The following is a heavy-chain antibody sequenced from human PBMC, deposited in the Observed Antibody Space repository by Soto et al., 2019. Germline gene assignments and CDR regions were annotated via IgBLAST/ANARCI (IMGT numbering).Heavy chain of an antibody. D-gene: IGHD4-4*01. CDR2: ISSSSSYI. Sequence: SLRLSCAASGFTFSSYSMNWVRQAPGKGLEWVSSISSSSSYIYYADSVKGRFTISRDNAKNSLYLQMNSLRAEDTAVYYCARESVTTHYYYGMDVWGPGTTVTVSS. V-gene: IGHV3-21*01. CDR3: ARESVTTHYYYGMDV. CDR1: GFTFSSYS. J-gene: IGHJ6*02.